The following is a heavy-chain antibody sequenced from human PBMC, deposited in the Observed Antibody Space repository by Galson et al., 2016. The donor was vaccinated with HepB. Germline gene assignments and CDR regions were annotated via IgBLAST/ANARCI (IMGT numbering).Heavy chain of an antibody. CDR3: ARSLGYSFGYAYGY. CDR2: IIPMFATP. CDR1: GGIFSSHS. V-gene: IGHV1-69*13. J-gene: IGHJ4*02. Sequence: SVKVSCKASGGIFSSHSIAWVRQAPGQGLEWVGAIIPMFATPIYAQNFQGRVTITADESTSTAYMALSGLKSDDTAVYFCARSLGYSFGYAYGYWGQGTLVTVSS. D-gene: IGHD5-18*01.